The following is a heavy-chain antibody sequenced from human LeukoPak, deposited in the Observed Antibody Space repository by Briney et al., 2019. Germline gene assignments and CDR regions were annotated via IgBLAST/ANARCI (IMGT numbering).Heavy chain of an antibody. D-gene: IGHD3-10*01. V-gene: IGHV3-30*18. Sequence: PGRSLRLSCAASGFTFSSYGMHWVRQAPGKGLEWVAVISYDGSNKYYADSVKGRFTISRDNSKNTLYLQMNSLRAEDTAVYYCAKTYYYGSGSYFAFDIWGQGTMVTVSS. J-gene: IGHJ3*02. CDR3: AKTYYYGSGSYFAFDI. CDR1: GFTFSSYG. CDR2: ISYDGSNK.